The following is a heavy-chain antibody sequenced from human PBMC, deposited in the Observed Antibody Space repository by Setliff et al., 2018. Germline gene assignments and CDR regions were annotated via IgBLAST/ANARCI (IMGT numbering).Heavy chain of an antibody. CDR2: IKQDGSEK. CDR3: TRDIVVFTDIDYYYSGMDV. D-gene: IGHD2-21*01. Sequence: LRLSCAASGFTFSRYWMSWVRQAPGKGLEWVANIKQDGSEKYYADAVKGRFTISRDNAKNTLSLQMNTLKAEDTAVYYCTRDIVVFTDIDYYYSGMDVWGQGTAVTVSS. J-gene: IGHJ6*02. CDR1: GFTFSRYW. V-gene: IGHV3-7*01.